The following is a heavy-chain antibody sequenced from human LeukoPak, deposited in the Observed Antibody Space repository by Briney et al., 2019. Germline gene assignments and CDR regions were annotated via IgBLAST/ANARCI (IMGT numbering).Heavy chain of an antibody. V-gene: IGHV5-51*01. CDR2: IYAGDSEC. CDR1: GYCISYYW. D-gene: IGHD3/OR15-3a*01. J-gene: IGHJ3*02. Sequence: GAFLKISCKGSGYCISYYWIGWVRPMPGKVLEWMGIIYAGDSECRYSPSFQGQVIISADKSIRTAYLQWSSLKASDTAIYYCAKHIGTGYYLHYAFDIWGQGTMVTVSS. CDR3: AKHIGTGYYLHYAFDI.